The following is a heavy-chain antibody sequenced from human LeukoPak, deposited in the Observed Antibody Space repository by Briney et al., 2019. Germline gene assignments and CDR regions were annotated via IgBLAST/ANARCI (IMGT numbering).Heavy chain of an antibody. CDR3: ARDPGVVAFHYFDF. D-gene: IGHD3-3*01. J-gene: IGHJ4*02. CDR1: GFTFSSHA. V-gene: IGHV3-23*01. CDR2: IGGLGSST. Sequence: GGSLRLSCAASGFTFSSHAMAWVRQAPGKGLEWVSAIGGLGSSTYYGDSVKGRFTISRDNSKNTVYPQMDSLRVEDTAVYYCARDPGVVAFHYFDFWGQGTLITVSS.